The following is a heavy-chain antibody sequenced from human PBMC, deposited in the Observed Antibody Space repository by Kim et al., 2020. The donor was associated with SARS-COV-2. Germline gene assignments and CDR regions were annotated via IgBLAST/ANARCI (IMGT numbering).Heavy chain of an antibody. Sequence: ASVKVSCKASGYSFSSYVMNWVRQAPGQGLEWMGWINTNTGNPTYAQGFTGRFVFSLDTSVSTAYLQISSLKAEDTAVYYCARDAGMQVWLRYYGMDVWGQGTTVTVSS. CDR3: ARDAGMQVWLRYYGMDV. D-gene: IGHD5-18*01. CDR2: INTNTGNP. J-gene: IGHJ6*02. CDR1: GYSFSSYV. V-gene: IGHV7-4-1*02.